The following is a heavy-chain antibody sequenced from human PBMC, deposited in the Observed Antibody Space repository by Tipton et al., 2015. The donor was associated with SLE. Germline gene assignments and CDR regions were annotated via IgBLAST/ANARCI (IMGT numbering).Heavy chain of an antibody. D-gene: IGHD4-11*01. V-gene: IGHV4-38-2*02. Sequence: TLSLTCTVSGFSISSGFYWAWIRQPPGKGLEWIGSMIHSGDTLYNPSLKSRVSISVDTSNNQISLKVTSVTAADTAVYYCASDYSNSDYSYYYMDVWGKGTTVTVSS. CDR3: ASDYSNSDYSYYYMDV. CDR1: GFSISSGFY. J-gene: IGHJ6*03. CDR2: MIHSGDT.